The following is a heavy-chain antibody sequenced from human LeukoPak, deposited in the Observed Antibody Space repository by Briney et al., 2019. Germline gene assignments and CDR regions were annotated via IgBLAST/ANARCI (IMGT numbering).Heavy chain of an antibody. J-gene: IGHJ5*02. CDR2: INHSGST. CDR1: GGSFSGYY. CDR3: ARGRSRSWFDP. Sequence: SETLSLTCAVYGGSFSGYYWSWIRQPSGKGLEWIGEINHSGSTNYNPSLKSRVTISVDTSKNQFSLKLSSVTAADTAVYYCARGRSRSWFDPWGQGTLVTVSS. V-gene: IGHV4-34*01.